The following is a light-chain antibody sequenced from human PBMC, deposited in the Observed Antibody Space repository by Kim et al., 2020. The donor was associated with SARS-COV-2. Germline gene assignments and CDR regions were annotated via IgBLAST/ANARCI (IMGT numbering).Light chain of an antibody. Sequence: SYELTQPPSVSVFPGQTASITCSGDKLGDKYACWYQQKPGQSPVLVIYQDSKLPSGIPERFSGSNSGNTATLTISGTQAMDEADYYCQAWDSSTVVFGGG. CDR2: QDS. J-gene: IGLJ2*01. CDR1: KLGDKY. V-gene: IGLV3-1*01. CDR3: QAWDSSTVV.